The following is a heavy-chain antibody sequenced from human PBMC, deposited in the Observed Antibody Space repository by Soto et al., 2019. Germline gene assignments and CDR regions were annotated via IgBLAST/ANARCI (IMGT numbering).Heavy chain of an antibody. Sequence: GGSLRLSCAASGFTFSSYGMHWVRQAPGKGLEWVAVISYDGSNKYYADSVKGRFTISRDNSKNTLYLQMSSLRAEDTAVYYCAKQRYCSSTSCYRVYYYYGMDVWGQGTTVTVSS. V-gene: IGHV3-30*18. CDR1: GFTFSSYG. D-gene: IGHD2-2*02. J-gene: IGHJ6*02. CDR2: ISYDGSNK. CDR3: AKQRYCSSTSCYRVYYYYGMDV.